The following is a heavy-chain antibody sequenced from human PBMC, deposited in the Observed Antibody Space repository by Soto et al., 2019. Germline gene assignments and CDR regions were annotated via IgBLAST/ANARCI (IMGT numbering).Heavy chain of an antibody. CDR1: GFTFSSYS. Sequence: EVQLVESGGGLVKPGGSLRLSCAASGFTFSSYSMNWVRQAPGKGLEWVSSISSSSSYIYYADSVKGRFTISRDNAKNSLYLQMNSLRAEDTAVYYCAREGGYCYGSWNWGQGTLVTVSS. J-gene: IGHJ1*01. CDR3: AREGGYCYGSWN. CDR2: ISSSSSYI. D-gene: IGHD5-18*01. V-gene: IGHV3-21*01.